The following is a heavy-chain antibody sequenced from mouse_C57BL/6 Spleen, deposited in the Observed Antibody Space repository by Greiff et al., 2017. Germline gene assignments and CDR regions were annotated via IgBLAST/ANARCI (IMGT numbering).Heavy chain of an antibody. J-gene: IGHJ2*01. D-gene: IGHD1-1*01. CDR2: INPSTGGT. Sequence: EVKLMESGPELVKPGASVKISCKASGYSFTGYYMNWVKQSPEKSLEWIGEINPSTGGTTYNQKFKAKATLTVDKSSSTAYMQLKSLTSEDSAVYYCARWGYYGSSLYYFDYWGQGTTLTVSS. CDR3: ARWGYYGSSLYYFDY. CDR1: GYSFTGYY. V-gene: IGHV1-42*01.